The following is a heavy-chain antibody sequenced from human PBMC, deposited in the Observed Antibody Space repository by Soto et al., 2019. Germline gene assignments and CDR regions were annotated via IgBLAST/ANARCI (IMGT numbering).Heavy chain of an antibody. D-gene: IGHD6-6*01. V-gene: IGHV3-7*05. CDR1: GVTFSSYW. Sequence: GGFLRLSCAASGVTFSSYWMSWVRQAPGKGLEWVANIKQDGSEKYYVDSVKGRFTISRDNAKNSLYLQMNSLRAEDTAVYYCARESSSPLLGYGMDVWGQGTTVTVSS. CDR2: IKQDGSEK. J-gene: IGHJ6*02. CDR3: ARESSSPLLGYGMDV.